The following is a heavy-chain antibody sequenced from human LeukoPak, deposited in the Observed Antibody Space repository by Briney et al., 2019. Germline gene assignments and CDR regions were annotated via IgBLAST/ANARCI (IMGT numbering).Heavy chain of an antibody. J-gene: IGHJ4*02. CDR1: GYSFTSYW. CDR2: IYPGDSDT. D-gene: IGHD3-3*01. V-gene: IGHV5-51*01. Sequence: GESLKISCKGSGYSFTSYWIGWVRQMPGKGLEWMGIIYPGDSDTRYSPSFQGQVTISADKSISTAYLQWSSLKASDTAMYYCAXXXXXXXXXYYXPFDYWGQGTLVTVSS. CDR3: AXXXXXXXXXYYXPFDY.